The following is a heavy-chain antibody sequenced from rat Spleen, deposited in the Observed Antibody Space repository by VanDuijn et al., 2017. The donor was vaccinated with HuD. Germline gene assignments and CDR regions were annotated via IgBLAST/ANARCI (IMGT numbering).Heavy chain of an antibody. J-gene: IGHJ1*01. Sequence: EVQLVESGGGLVQPGRSLKLSCAASGFTFSDYYMAWVRQAPKKGLEWVASISYEGSSTYYGDSVKGRFTISRDNAKSTLYLQMNRLRSEETATYYCARLSGAGTDWYFDFWGPATMVTVSS. V-gene: IGHV5-22*01. D-gene: IGHD5-1*01. CDR3: ARLSGAGTDWYFDF. CDR2: ISYEGSST. CDR1: GFTFSDYY.